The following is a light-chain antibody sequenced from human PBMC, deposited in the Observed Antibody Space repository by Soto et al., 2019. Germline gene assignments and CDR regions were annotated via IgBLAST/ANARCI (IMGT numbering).Light chain of an antibody. Sequence: DIQNSQSPSPPCAYVRDRGNKPSRASQSISSWLAWYQQKPGKAPKLLIYKASSLGSGVPSRFSGSGSGTEFTLTISSLQPDDFATYFCQQYNSYPITFGQVTRPEI. V-gene: IGKV1-5*03. J-gene: IGKJ5*01. CDR2: KAS. CDR3: QQYNSYPIT. CDR1: QSISSW.